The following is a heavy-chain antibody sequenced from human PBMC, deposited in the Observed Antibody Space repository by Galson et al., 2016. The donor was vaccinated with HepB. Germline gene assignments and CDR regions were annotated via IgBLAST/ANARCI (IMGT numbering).Heavy chain of an antibody. D-gene: IGHD2-8*01. Sequence: QSGAEVKKPGESLRISCQGSGSSFISYWISWVRQMPGKGLEWMGRIHPSDSHTNYSPSFQGHVTIPVDKSISTAYLQWSNLNPSDTAMHYFARGCPTHSYYDYYYMDVWGKGTTVTVSS. J-gene: IGHJ6*03. CDR3: ARGCPTHSYYDYYYMDV. CDR1: GSSFISYW. CDR2: IHPSDSHT. V-gene: IGHV5-10-1*01.